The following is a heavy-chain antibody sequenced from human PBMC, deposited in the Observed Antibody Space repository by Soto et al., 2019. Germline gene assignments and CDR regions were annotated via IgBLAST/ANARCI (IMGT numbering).Heavy chain of an antibody. CDR1: GLSFTTSV. J-gene: IGHJ4*02. Sequence: GGSLRLSCVTSGLSFTTSVLYWVRQAPGKGLEWVSAMTETGNPTYADSVKGRFIISRDNSKNTVSLQMNSLRAEDTAVYYCAKMTDNGAFPRVLDYWGQGTLVTVSS. CDR3: AKMTDNGAFPRVLDY. V-gene: IGHV3-23*01. D-gene: IGHD4-17*01. CDR2: MTETGNPT.